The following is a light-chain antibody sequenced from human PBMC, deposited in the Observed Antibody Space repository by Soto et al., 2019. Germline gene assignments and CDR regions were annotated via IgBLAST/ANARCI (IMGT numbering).Light chain of an antibody. CDR3: YSSIRSSSTFFV. V-gene: IGLV2-14*01. CDR2: GVS. CDR1: SSDIGGSNY. Sequence: QSALTQPASVSGSPGQSITISCAGTSSDIGGSNYVSWYQQHPGKAPKLMIYGVSNRPSGVSNRFSGSKSGNTASLTISGLRAEDEADYFCYSSIRSSSTFFVFGSGTKLTVL. J-gene: IGLJ1*01.